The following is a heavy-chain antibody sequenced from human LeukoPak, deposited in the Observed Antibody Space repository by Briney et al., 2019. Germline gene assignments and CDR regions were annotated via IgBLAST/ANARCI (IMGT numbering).Heavy chain of an antibody. V-gene: IGHV4-30-2*01. Sequence: SETLSLTCAVSGGSISSGGYSWSWIRQPPGKGLEWIGYIYHSGSTYYNPSLKSRVTISVDTSKNQFSLKLSSVTAADTAVYYCARAGGDYAEASWWGQGTLVTVSS. J-gene: IGHJ4*02. CDR1: GGSISSGGYS. CDR3: ARAGGDYAEASW. CDR2: IYHSGST. D-gene: IGHD4-17*01.